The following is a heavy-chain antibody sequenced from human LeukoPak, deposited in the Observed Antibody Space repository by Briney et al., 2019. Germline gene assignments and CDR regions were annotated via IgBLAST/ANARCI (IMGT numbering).Heavy chain of an antibody. CDR3: GPMDCSSTSCYIGY. J-gene: IGHJ4*02. CDR2: ISSSSSYI. V-gene: IGHV3-21*01. Sequence: GGSLRLSCAASVFTFSSYSMNWVRQAPGKGLEWVSSISSSSSYIYYADSVKGRFTISRDNAKNSLYLQMNSLRAEDTAVYYCGPMDCSSTSCYIGYWGQGTLVTVSS. D-gene: IGHD2-2*02. CDR1: VFTFSSYS.